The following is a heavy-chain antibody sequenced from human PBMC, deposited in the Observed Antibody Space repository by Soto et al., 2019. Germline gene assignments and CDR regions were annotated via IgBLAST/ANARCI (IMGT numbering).Heavy chain of an antibody. V-gene: IGHV4-28*01. CDR3: AIARGDPQLHGLDY. CDR1: GYSISSRNW. CDR2: IYYSGTT. Sequence: SETLSLTCAVSGYSISSRNWCGWIRQPPGKGLEWISYIYYSGTTYYNPSLKSRVTVSVDTSKNQFSLKLTSVTAVDTAVYYCAIARGDPQLHGLDYWGQGTLVTVSS. J-gene: IGHJ4*02. D-gene: IGHD6-6*01.